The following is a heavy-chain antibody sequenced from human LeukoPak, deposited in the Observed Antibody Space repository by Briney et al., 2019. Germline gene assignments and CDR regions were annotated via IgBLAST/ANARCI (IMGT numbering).Heavy chain of an antibody. CDR2: ISSSSSYI. CDR1: GFTFSSYS. J-gene: IGHJ4*02. CDR3: ARDMDGYNSRFDY. V-gene: IGHV3-21*01. D-gene: IGHD5-24*01. Sequence: PGGSLRLSCAASGFTFSSYSMNWVRQAPGKGLERVSSISSSSSYIYYTDSLKGRFPISRDNAKNCLYLQMNNLRSEDTAVYYCARDMDGYNSRFDYWGQGTLVTVSS.